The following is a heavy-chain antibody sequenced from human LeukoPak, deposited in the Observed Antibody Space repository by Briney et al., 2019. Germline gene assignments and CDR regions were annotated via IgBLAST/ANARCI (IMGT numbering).Heavy chain of an antibody. J-gene: IGHJ4*02. Sequence: GSLRLSCAASGFTFTNYAMHWVRQAPGKGLEWVTVISKDGSDKNYADSAKGRFTISRDNSMNTLFLQMNSLRTDDTAVYFCARDAYYSSGTYFDSWGQGTLVTVSS. D-gene: IGHD3-10*01. CDR2: ISKDGSDK. CDR1: GFTFTNYA. V-gene: IGHV3-30*01. CDR3: ARDAYYSSGTYFDS.